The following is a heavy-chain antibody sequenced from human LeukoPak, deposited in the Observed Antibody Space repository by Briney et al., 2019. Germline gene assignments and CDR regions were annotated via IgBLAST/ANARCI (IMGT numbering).Heavy chain of an antibody. CDR1: GFAVSSKY. CDR3: AKVLQYYYYGMDV. CDR2: ISNSGGST. V-gene: IGHV3-23*01. J-gene: IGHJ6*02. Sequence: GGSLRLSCAASGFAVSSKYMTWVRQAPGKGLEWVSAISNSGGSTYYADSVKGRFTISRDNSKNTLYLQMNSLRAEDTAVYYCAKVLQYYYYGMDVWGQGTTVTVSS. D-gene: IGHD5-24*01.